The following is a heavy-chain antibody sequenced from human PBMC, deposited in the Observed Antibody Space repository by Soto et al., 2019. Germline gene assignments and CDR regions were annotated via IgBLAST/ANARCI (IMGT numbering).Heavy chain of an antibody. CDR2: ISAYNGNT. CDR1: GYTFTSYG. D-gene: IGHD3-16*01. CDR3: ARDLGIMITFGGPEYYYYGMDV. J-gene: IGHJ6*02. V-gene: IGHV1-18*01. Sequence: QVQLVQSGAEVKKPGASVKVSCKASGYTFTSYGISWVRQAPGQGLEWMGWISAYNGNTNYAQKLQGRVTMTTDTSTSTAYMELRSLRSDDTAVYYCARDLGIMITFGGPEYYYYGMDVWGQGTTVTVSS.